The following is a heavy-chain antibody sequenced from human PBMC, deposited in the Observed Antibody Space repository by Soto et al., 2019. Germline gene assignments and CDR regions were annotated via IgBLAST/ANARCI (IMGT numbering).Heavy chain of an antibody. V-gene: IGHV3-30-3*01. CDR1: GFTFSSYA. Sequence: QVQLVESGGGVVQPGRSLRLSCAASGFTFSSYAMHWVRQAPGKGLEWVAVISYDGSNKYYADSVKGRFTISRDNSKNTLYLQMNSLRAEDTAVYYCARGDRHIVVVTAIWVEYGMDVWGQGTTVTVSS. J-gene: IGHJ6*02. CDR2: ISYDGSNK. D-gene: IGHD2-21*02. CDR3: ARGDRHIVVVTAIWVEYGMDV.